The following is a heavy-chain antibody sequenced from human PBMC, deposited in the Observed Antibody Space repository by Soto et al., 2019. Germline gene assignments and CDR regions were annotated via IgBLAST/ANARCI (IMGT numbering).Heavy chain of an antibody. V-gene: IGHV1-3*01. CDR3: AGEAVPAALDYYYYGMDV. D-gene: IGHD2-2*01. CDR1: GYTFTSYA. CDR2: INAGNGNT. Sequence: ASVKVSCKASGYTFTSYAMHWVRQAPGQRLEWMGWINAGNGNTKYSQKFQGRVTITRDTSASTAYMELSSLRSEDTAVYYCAGEAVPAALDYYYYGMDVWGQGTTVTVSS. J-gene: IGHJ6*02.